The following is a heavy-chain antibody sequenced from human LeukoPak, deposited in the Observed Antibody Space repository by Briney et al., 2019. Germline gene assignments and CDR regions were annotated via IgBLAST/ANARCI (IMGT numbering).Heavy chain of an antibody. CDR3: ARRRRPDYYDSSGYLDY. J-gene: IGHJ4*02. CDR2: IYPGDSDT. V-gene: IGHV5-51*01. CDR1: GYSFTNYW. Sequence: GESLKISCKGSGYSFTNYWIGWVRQMPGKGLEWMGIIYPGDSDTRYSPSFQGQVTISVDKSISTAYLQWSSLKASDTAMYYCARRRRPDYYDSSGYLDYWGQGTLVTVSS. D-gene: IGHD3-22*01.